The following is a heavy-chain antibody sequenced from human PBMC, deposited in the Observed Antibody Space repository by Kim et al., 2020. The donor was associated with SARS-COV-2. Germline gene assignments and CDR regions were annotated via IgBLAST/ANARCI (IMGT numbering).Heavy chain of an antibody. Sequence: GGSLRLSCAASGFNFNIYAMNWVRQAPGKGLEWVSHISTSSSAMYYADSVKGRFSISRDNGKNSLYLQMDILRDEDTAVYYCVRGGCGGVGCFDLWGQGTLVTVSS. D-gene: IGHD2-21*01. V-gene: IGHV3-48*02. CDR2: ISTSSSAM. J-gene: IGHJ5*02. CDR1: GFNFNIYA. CDR3: VRGGCGGVGCFDL.